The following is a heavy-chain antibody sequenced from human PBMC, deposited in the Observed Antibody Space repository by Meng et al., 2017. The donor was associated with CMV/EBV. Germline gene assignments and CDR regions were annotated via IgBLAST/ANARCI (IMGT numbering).Heavy chain of an antibody. CDR3: ARERILWFGADYYYYGMDV. D-gene: IGHD3-10*01. J-gene: IGHJ6*02. Sequence: GESLKISCAASGFTFSDYNMSWIRQAPGKGLEWVSYISSSGSTIYYADSVKGRFTISRDNAKNSLYLQMNSLRAEDTAVYYCARERILWFGADYYYYGMDVWGQGTTVTVSS. CDR2: ISSSGSTI. V-gene: IGHV3-11*01. CDR1: GFTFSDYN.